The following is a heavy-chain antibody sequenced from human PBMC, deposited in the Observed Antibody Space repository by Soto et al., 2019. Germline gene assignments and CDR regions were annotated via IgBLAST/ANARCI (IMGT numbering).Heavy chain of an antibody. D-gene: IGHD2-2*01. CDR2: IYYSGST. CDR3: ARDNVVVPAAMRVGGMDV. J-gene: IGHJ6*02. V-gene: IGHV4-31*03. Sequence: TSETLSLTCTVSGGYISSGGYYWSWIRQHPGKGLEWIGYIYYSGSTYYNPSLKSRVTISVDTSKNQFSLKLSSVTAADTAVYYCARDNVVVPAAMRVGGMDVWGQGTTVTVS. CDR1: GGYISSGGYY.